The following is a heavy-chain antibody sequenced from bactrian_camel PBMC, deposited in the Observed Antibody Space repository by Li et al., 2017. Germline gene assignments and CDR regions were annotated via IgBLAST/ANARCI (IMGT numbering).Heavy chain of an antibody. J-gene: IGHJ4*01. CDR1: GITFSRHD. Sequence: HVQLVESGGGLVQPGGSLRLSCAASGITFSRHDMSWVRQAPGKEVEWVAGITSLPSLFRAASYADSVKGRFTISRDNANNTLFLQMNSLKTEDTAVYYCITQLVIDGTRINFGHWGPGTQVTVS. CDR2: ITSLPSLFRAA. CDR3: ITQLVIDGTRINFGH. V-gene: IGHV3S6*01. D-gene: IGHD6*01.